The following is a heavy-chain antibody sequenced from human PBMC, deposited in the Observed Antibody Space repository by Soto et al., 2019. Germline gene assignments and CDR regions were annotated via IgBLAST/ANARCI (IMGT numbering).Heavy chain of an antibody. CDR1: GFTFSSYA. CDR2: ISYDGSNK. D-gene: IGHD3-22*01. CDR3: ARPLYYYDSSGYPPPDY. Sequence: GGSLRLSCAASGFTFSSYAMHWVRQAPGKGLEWVAVISYDGSNKYYADSVKGRFTISRDNSKNTLYLQMNSLRAEDTAVYYCARPLYYYDSSGYPPPDYWGQGTLVTVSS. V-gene: IGHV3-30-3*01. J-gene: IGHJ4*02.